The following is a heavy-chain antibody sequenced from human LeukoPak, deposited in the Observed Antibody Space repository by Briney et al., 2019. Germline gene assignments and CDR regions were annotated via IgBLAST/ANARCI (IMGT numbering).Heavy chain of an antibody. V-gene: IGHV4-4*07. CDR1: SASITSYY. J-gene: IGHJ4*01. Sequence: SGTLPLTCTVSSASITSYYWSWIRQPAGKGLEWIGRIYSSGSTNFNPSLQSRVTMSVDTSKNQFSLNMTSVTAADTAVYYCARDRTYGGNSGFDYWGLGTLVTVSS. CDR3: ARDRTYGGNSGFDY. D-gene: IGHD4-23*01. CDR2: IYSSGST.